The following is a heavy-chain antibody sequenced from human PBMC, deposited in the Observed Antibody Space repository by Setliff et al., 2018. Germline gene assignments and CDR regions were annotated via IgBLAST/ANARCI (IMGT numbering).Heavy chain of an antibody. CDR1: GGSIDSHY. V-gene: IGHV4-59*11. Sequence: SETLSLTCSVSGGSIDSHYWSWIRQPPGKGLEWIGSIYYSGNTNYNPSLKSRVTISIDTSKNQFSLKLSSVTAAYTAVYHCARGKTFFGAFIRAFDIWGQGRMVTVSS. CDR2: IYYSGNT. D-gene: IGHD3-3*01. CDR3: ARGKTFFGAFIRAFDI. J-gene: IGHJ3*02.